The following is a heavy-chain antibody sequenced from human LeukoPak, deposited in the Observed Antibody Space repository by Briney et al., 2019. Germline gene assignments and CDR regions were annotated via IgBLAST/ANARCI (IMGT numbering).Heavy chain of an antibody. J-gene: IGHJ4*02. CDR3: ARVLRGLYNLGD. CDR2: ISSSSDLM. D-gene: IGHD3-10*01. Sequence: GGSLRLSCEASGFSLSISGMNWVRQAPGKGLEWVSYISSSSDLMSYVDSVKGRFTVSRDNAKNSLFLQMNSLRDEDTAVYYFARVLRGLYNLGDWGQGTLVTVSS. V-gene: IGHV3-48*02. CDR1: GFSLSISG.